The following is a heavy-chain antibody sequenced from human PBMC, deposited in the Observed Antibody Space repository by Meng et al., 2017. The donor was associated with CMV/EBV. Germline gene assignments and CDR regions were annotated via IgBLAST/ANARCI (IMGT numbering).Heavy chain of an antibody. CDR2: INWNGGST. Sequence: GESLKISCAASGFTFDDYGMSWVRQAPGEGLEWVSGINWNGGSTGYADSVKGRFTISRDNAKNSLYLQMNSLRAEDTAVYYCANGRGGLFDYWGQGTLVTVSS. CDR1: GFTFDDYG. CDR3: ANGRGGLFDY. V-gene: IGHV3-20*04. D-gene: IGHD1-26*01. J-gene: IGHJ4*02.